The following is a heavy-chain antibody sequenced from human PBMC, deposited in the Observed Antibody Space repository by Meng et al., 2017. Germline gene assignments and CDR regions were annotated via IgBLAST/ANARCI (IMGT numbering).Heavy chain of an antibody. V-gene: IGHV4-34*01. Sequence: QVQAQEGGAGVLGTGDTLSRPCADCGAAFRGYCWHGVGKPRGTGVPSMGDNNNDASTNYSPSHKTGVTISADTSKNRFSRKRGSVTAADTAVYYCARYTVEAYWGGDCCPLGYWGQGSLVTVSS. D-gene: IGHD2-21*02. CDR3: ARYTVEAYWGGDCCPLGY. CDR1: GAAFRGYC. CDR2: NNNDAST. J-gene: IGHJ4*02.